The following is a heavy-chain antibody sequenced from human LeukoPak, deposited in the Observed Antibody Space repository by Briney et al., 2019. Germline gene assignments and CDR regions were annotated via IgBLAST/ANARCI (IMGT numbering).Heavy chain of an antibody. V-gene: IGHV3-23*01. Sequence: GGSLRLSCAASGFTFSSYGMTWVPQSPGEGLECVSGISGSGGTTYHVESVKGRFTISRDNSKNTLYLQMNSLRAEDTALYYCARSSGYSYDSPADYWGQGTLVTVSS. CDR1: GFTFSSYG. D-gene: IGHD5-18*01. CDR2: ISGSGGTT. CDR3: ARSSGYSYDSPADY. J-gene: IGHJ4*02.